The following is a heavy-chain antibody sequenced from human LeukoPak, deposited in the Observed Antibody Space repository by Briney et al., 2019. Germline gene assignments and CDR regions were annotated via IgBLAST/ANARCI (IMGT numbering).Heavy chain of an antibody. J-gene: IGHJ4*01. D-gene: IGHD3-22*01. Sequence: GASLRLSCAASGFTFSNYAMYWIRQAPAKGLEWVSSINGNSGRTYYADSVKGRFTISRDNFKNTLYLQMHSLRAEDSAVYYCAKDPHYDSTKSSIEYWGQGTLVTVSS. V-gene: IGHV3-23*01. CDR2: INGNSGRT. CDR3: AKDPHYDSTKSSIEY. CDR1: GFTFSNYA.